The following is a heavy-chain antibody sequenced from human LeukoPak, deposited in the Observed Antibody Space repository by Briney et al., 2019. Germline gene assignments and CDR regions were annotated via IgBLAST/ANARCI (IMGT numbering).Heavy chain of an antibody. CDR3: ARDLGYCSGGSCRIFDY. CDR2: IFAIFGTA. D-gene: IGHD2-15*01. CDR1: RGTFCVSA. Sequence: SLRVSCKASRGTFCVSAISCVRPSPGQRGGSVLRIFAIFGTANYAQKFQGRVTITTDESTSTAYMELSSLRSEDTAVYYCARDLGYCSGGSCRIFDYWGQGTLVTVSS. V-gene: IGHV1-69*05. J-gene: IGHJ4*02.